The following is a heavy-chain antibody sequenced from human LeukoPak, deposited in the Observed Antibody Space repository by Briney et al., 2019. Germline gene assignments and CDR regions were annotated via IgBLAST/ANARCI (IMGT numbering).Heavy chain of an antibody. CDR2: IYYSGST. V-gene: IGHV4-59*12. CDR1: GGSISSYY. Sequence: SETLSLTCTVSGGSISSYYWSWIRQPPGKGLEWIGYIYYSGSTNYNPSLKSRVTISVDTSKNQFSLKLSSVTAADTAVYYCAREDYYYETNWFDPWGQGTLVTVSS. D-gene: IGHD3-22*01. J-gene: IGHJ5*02. CDR3: AREDYYYETNWFDP.